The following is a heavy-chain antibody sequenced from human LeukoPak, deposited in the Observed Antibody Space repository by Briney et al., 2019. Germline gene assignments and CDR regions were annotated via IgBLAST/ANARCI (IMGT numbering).Heavy chain of an antibody. V-gene: IGHV3-74*01. Sequence: GGSLRLSCAASGFTFSSYRMHWVRQAPGKGLVWVSRINSDGSSTSYADSVKGRSTISRDNAKNTLYLQMNSLRAEDTAVYYCAREDVDGYLPDGYWGQGTLVTVSS. D-gene: IGHD5-24*01. CDR1: GFTFSSYR. CDR3: AREDVDGYLPDGY. CDR2: INSDGSST. J-gene: IGHJ4*02.